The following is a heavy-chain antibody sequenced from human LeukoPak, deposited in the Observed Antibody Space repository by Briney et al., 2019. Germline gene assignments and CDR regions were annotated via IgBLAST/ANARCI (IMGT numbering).Heavy chain of an antibody. CDR1: GFTFSNAW. J-gene: IGHJ5*02. V-gene: IGHV3-15*01. Sequence: GGSLRLSCAASGFTFSNAWMSWVRQAPGKGLEWVGRIKSKTDGGTTDYAAPVKGRFTISRDDSKNTLYLQMNSLKTEDTAVYYCTTDIPVAGTPLVWFDPWGQGTLVTVSS. CDR3: TTDIPVAGTPLVWFDP. D-gene: IGHD6-19*01. CDR2: IKSKTDGGTT.